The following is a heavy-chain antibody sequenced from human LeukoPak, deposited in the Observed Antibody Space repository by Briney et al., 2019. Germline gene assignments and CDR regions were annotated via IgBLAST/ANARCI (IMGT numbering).Heavy chain of an antibody. CDR2: ISGRSGFI. D-gene: IGHD4-17*01. Sequence: GGSLRLSCAASGFTFGFYSLTWVRQAPGKGLEWVSSISGRSGFIYYADSMKGRFIISRDNAKESLYLQMNSLRVEDTAVYYCARLDGDKGGPADYWGQGTLVTVSS. V-gene: IGHV3-21*01. CDR1: GFTFGFYS. CDR3: ARLDGDKGGPADY. J-gene: IGHJ4*02.